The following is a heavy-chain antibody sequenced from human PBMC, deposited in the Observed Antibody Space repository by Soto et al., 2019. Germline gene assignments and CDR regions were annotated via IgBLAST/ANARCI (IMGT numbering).Heavy chain of an antibody. CDR3: ARDGLTVAGRNWFDP. CDR2: INHSGST. CDR1: GGSFSGYY. Sequence: SETLSLTCAVYGGSFSGYYWSWIRQPPGKGLEWIGEINHSGSTNYNPSLKSRVTISVDTSKNQFSLKLSSVTAAGTAVYYCARDGLTVAGRNWFDPWGQGTLVTVSS. D-gene: IGHD6-19*01. J-gene: IGHJ5*02. V-gene: IGHV4-34*01.